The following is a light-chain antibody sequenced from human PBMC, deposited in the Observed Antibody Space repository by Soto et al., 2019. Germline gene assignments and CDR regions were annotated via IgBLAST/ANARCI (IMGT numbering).Light chain of an antibody. CDR1: SSNIGAGYD. Sequence: QSVLTQPPSVSGAPGQRGTISCTGSSSNIGAGYDVHWYQQLPGTAPKLLIYGNSNRPSGVPDRFSGPKSGTSASLAITGLQAEDEADYYCQSYDSSLSGLYVFGTGTKVTVL. CDR2: GNS. V-gene: IGLV1-40*01. CDR3: QSYDSSLSGLYV. J-gene: IGLJ1*01.